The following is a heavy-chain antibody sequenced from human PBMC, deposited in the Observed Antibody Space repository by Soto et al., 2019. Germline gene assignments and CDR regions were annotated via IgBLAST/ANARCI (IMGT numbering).Heavy chain of an antibody. J-gene: IGHJ5*02. Sequence: PSETLSLTCSVSGGSLSSSSYYWGWIRQPPGKGLEWIGSIYYSGSASYNPSLKSRVTISVDTSKNQFSLKLSSVTAADTAVYYCASALRGPEGFDPWGQGALVTVSS. CDR2: IYYSGSA. CDR3: ASALRGPEGFDP. V-gene: IGHV4-39*01. CDR1: GGSLSSSSYY.